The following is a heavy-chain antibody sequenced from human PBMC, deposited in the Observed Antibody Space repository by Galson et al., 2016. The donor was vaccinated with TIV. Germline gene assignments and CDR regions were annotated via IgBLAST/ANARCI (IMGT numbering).Heavy chain of an antibody. D-gene: IGHD3-10*01. CDR2: IRSKPYGGTA. V-gene: IGHV3-49*03. Sequence: SLRLSCAVSGFRFGDNAISWFRQTPEKGLEWVGFIRSKPYGGTAEYAASVRGRFTISGDDSRSTAYLQMDSLKSEDTAVYYCARGRGEIWGQGTLVAVSS. CDR1: GFRFGDNA. J-gene: IGHJ4*02. CDR3: ARGRGEI.